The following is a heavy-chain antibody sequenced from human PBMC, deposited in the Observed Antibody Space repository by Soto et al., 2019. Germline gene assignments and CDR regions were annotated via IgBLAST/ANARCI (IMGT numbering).Heavy chain of an antibody. V-gene: IGHV3-23*01. CDR1: GFTFSTYA. CDR3: AKDWGWASRPFEY. D-gene: IGHD6-6*01. CDR2: ITNSGGST. Sequence: PGGSLRLSCAASGFTFSTYAMSWVRQAPGKGLEWVSIITNSGGSTYYADSVKGRFTISRDNSKNTVYLQMNSLRAEDTAVYYCAKDWGWASRPFEYWGQGTLVTVSS. J-gene: IGHJ4*02.